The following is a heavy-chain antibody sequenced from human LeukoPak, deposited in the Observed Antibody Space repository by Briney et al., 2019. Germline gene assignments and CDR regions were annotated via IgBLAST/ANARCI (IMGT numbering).Heavy chain of an antibody. CDR2: INSGGNTI. CDR1: GFTVSSNY. D-gene: IGHD6-19*01. J-gene: IGHJ1*01. V-gene: IGHV3-11*01. Sequence: PGGSLRLSCAASGFTVSSNYMSWVRQAPGKGLEWVSYINSGGNTIHYAGSVKGRFTISRDNARNSLYLQMNSLRVEDTAFYYCARENRDSNGWSWGQGTLVTVSS. CDR3: ARENRDSNGWS.